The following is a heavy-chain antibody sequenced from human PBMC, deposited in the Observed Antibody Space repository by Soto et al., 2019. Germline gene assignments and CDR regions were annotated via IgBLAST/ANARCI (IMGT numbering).Heavy chain of an antibody. CDR1: GYTFTSYY. CDR2: INPSGGST. CDR3: ARSQSHSSGPHPVRHAAYFQH. J-gene: IGHJ1*01. V-gene: IGHV1-46*01. D-gene: IGHD3-22*01. Sequence: GASVKVSCKASGYTFTSYYMHWVRQAPGQGLEWMGIINPSGGSTSYAQKFQGRVTMTRDTSTSTVYMELSSLRSEDTAVYYCARSQSHSSGPHPVRHAAYFQHWGQGTLVTVSS.